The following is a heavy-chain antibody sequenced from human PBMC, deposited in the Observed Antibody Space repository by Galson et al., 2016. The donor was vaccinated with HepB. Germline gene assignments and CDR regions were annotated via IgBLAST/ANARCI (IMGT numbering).Heavy chain of an antibody. CDR2: VSWNDDK. D-gene: IGHD2-2*01. CDR3: ALVIPVTGRWFDP. J-gene: IGHJ5*02. V-gene: IGHV2-5*01. CDR1: GFSLSTSGVG. Sequence: PALVKPTQTLTLTCTFSGFSLSTSGVGVGWIRQPPGKALEWLALVSWNDDKRYRPSLESRLTITKETSRHQVVLTMTNMDPMDTATYYCALVIPVTGRWFDPWGPGTLVTVSS.